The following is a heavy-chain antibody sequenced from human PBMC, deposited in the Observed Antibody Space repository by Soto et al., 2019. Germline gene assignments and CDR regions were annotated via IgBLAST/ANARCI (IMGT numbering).Heavy chain of an antibody. Sequence: PSETLSLTCTVSGGSISSYYWSWIRQPPGKGLEWIGYIYYSGSTNYNPSLKSRVTISVDTSKNQFSLKLSSVTAADTAVYYCARALRGSRGGINWFDPWGQGTLVTVS. J-gene: IGHJ5*02. D-gene: IGHD3-10*01. CDR1: GGSISSYY. CDR3: ARALRGSRGGINWFDP. CDR2: IYYSGST. V-gene: IGHV4-59*01.